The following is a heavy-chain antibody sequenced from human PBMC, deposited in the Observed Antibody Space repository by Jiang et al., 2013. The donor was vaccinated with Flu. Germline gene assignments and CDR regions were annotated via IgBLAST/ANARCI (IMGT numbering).Heavy chain of an antibody. V-gene: IGHV3-23*04. CDR3: SPRY. Sequence: QLVESGGGLVQPGGSLRLSCSVSGFTFSNYAMNWVRQASGKGLEWVSGISGSGDATYYADSVKGRFTISRDNSKNTLYLQMNSLRAEDTAIYYCSPRYGGQGTLVTVSS. J-gene: IGHJ4*02. CDR1: GFTFSNYA. CDR2: ISGSGDAT.